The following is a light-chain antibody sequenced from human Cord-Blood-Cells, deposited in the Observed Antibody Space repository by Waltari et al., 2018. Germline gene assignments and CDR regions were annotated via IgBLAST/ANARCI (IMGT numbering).Light chain of an antibody. V-gene: IGLV2-23*01. CDR3: CSYAGSSTVV. J-gene: IGLJ2*01. CDR1: SSDVWSYNL. CDR2: EGS. Sequence: QSALTQPASVSGSPGQSIPLSCTGTSSDVWSYNLVSWYQQHPGKAPKLMIYEGSKRPSGVSNRFSGSKSGNTASLTISGLQAEDEADYYCCSYAGSSTVVFGGGTKLTVL.